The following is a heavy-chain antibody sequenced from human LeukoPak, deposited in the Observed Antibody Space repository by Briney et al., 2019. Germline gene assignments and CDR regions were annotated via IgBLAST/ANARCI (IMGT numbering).Heavy chain of an antibody. CDR3: ARAGYCGGDCYSGYFDL. V-gene: IGHV3-23*01. CDR2: ISGSGGST. D-gene: IGHD2-21*02. Sequence: GGSLRLSCAASGFTFSSYAMTWVRQAPGKGLERVSAISGSGGSTYYADSVKGRFTISRDNSKNTLYLQMNSLRAEDTAVYYCARAGYCGGDCYSGYFDLWGRGTLVTVSS. CDR1: GFTFSSYA. J-gene: IGHJ2*01.